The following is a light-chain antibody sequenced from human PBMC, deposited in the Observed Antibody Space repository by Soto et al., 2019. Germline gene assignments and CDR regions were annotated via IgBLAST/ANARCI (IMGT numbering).Light chain of an antibody. J-gene: IGLJ3*02. CDR3: QSYDSSLK. V-gene: IGLV1-40*01. CDR2: GNS. CDR1: SSNIGAGYD. Sequence: QSVLTQPPSVSGAPGQRVTISCTGSSSNIGAGYDVHWYQQLPGTAPKLLIYGNSNRPSRVPDRFSGSKSGTSASLAITGLQAEDEADYYCQSYDSSLKFGGGTKLTVL.